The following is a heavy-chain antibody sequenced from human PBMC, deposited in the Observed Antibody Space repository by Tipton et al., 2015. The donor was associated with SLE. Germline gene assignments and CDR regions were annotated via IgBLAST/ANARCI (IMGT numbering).Heavy chain of an antibody. D-gene: IGHD6-13*01. V-gene: IGHV4-34*01. Sequence: TLSLTCAVYGGSFSGYYWSWIRQPPGKGLEWIGEINHSGSTNYNPSLKSRVTISVDTSKNQFSLKLSSVTAADTAVYYCARGTGGGNSTWYDFFDYWGQGTRVTVSS. CDR1: GGSFSGYY. CDR2: INHSGST. J-gene: IGHJ4*02. CDR3: ARGTGGGNSTWYDFFDY.